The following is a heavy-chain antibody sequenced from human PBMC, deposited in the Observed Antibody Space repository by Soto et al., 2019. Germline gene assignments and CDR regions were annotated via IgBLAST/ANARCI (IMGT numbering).Heavy chain of an antibody. Sequence: EVQLVESGGDLVQPGGSLRLSCAASGFTFSSYWMHWVRQAPGKGLVWVSRINTDGSTTNYADSVKGRFTISRDNAKNTLYLQVNSLRTEDTAVYFCAGDVSVYYGCPTDYWGQGTLVTVSS. CDR3: AGDVSVYYGCPTDY. D-gene: IGHD3-22*01. J-gene: IGHJ4*02. CDR2: INTDGSTT. V-gene: IGHV3-74*01. CDR1: GFTFSSYW.